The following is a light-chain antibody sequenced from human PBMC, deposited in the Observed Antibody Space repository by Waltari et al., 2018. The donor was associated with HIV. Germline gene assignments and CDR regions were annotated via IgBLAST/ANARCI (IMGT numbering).Light chain of an antibody. V-gene: IGKV1-39*01. Sequence: DIRMTQSPSSLSASVGHRVTITCRASQSITVYLNWYQQKPGKAPKLLISTASSLQSGVPPRFGGSASGTDFTLTISSLQPEDFATYFCQQSYSLPFTFGQGTKLEIK. J-gene: IGKJ2*01. CDR1: QSITVY. CDR2: TAS. CDR3: QQSYSLPFT.